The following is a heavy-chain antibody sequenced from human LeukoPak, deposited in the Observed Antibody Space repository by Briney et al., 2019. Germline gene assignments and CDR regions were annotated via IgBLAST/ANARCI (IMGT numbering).Heavy chain of an antibody. CDR2: ISGSGGST. V-gene: IGHV3-23*01. J-gene: IGHJ4*02. CDR3: ARGVDYYENSGTIDY. D-gene: IGHD3-22*01. CDR1: GFTFSSYA. Sequence: GWSLRLSCAASGFTFSSYAMSWVRQAPGKGLEWVSAISGSGGSTYYADSVKGRFTISRDNSTNTLYLQMNSLRAEDTAVYYCARGVDYYENSGTIDYWGQGTLVTVSS.